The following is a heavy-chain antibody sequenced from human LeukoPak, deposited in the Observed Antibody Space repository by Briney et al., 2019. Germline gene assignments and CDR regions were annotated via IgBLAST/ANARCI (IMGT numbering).Heavy chain of an antibody. D-gene: IGHD3-16*01. CDR1: GFTFSSYW. J-gene: IGHJ4*02. V-gene: IGHV3-7*01. CDR2: IKQDGSEK. Sequence: PGGSLRLSCAASGFTFSSYWMSWVRQAPGKGLEWVANIKQDGSEKYYVDSVEGRFTISRGNAKNSLYLQMNSLRAEDTAVYYCAKLHGDYVLDYWGQGTLVIVSS. CDR3: AKLHGDYVLDY.